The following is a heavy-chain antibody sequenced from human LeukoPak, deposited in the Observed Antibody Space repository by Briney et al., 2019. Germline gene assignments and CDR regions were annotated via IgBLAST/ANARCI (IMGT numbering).Heavy chain of an antibody. D-gene: IGHD6-19*01. Sequence: SETLSLTCAVYGGSFSGYYWSWIRQPPGKGLEWIGEINHSGSTNYNPSLKSRVTISVDTSKNQFSLKLSSVTAADTAVYYCAGRTSSGSVDYWGQGTLVTVSS. J-gene: IGHJ4*02. CDR1: GGSFSGYY. V-gene: IGHV4-34*01. CDR3: AGRTSSGSVDY. CDR2: INHSGST.